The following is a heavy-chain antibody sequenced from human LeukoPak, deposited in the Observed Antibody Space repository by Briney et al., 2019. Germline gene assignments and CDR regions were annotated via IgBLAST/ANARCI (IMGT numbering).Heavy chain of an antibody. CDR3: ARTYYYDSSGYPPGIY. CDR1: GFTFSSYA. D-gene: IGHD3-22*01. V-gene: IGHV3-23*01. CDR2: ISGSGGST. Sequence: GGSLRLSCVASGFTFSSYAMSWVRQAPGKGLEWVSAISGSGGSTYYADSVKGRFTISRDNSKNTLYLQMNSLRAEDTAVYYCARTYYYDSSGYPPGIYWGQGTLVTVSS. J-gene: IGHJ4*02.